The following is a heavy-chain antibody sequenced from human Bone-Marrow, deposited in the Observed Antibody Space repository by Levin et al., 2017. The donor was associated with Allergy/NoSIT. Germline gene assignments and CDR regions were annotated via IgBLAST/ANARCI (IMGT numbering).Heavy chain of an antibody. CDR1: GFTFDDYG. D-gene: IGHD3-10*01. V-gene: IGHV3-20*04. CDR2: INWNGGST. CDR3: ARELYYGSGRVAY. Sequence: GESLKISCAASGFTFDDYGMSWVRQAPGKGLEWVSGINWNGGSTGYADSVKGRFTISRDNAKNSLYLQMNSLRAEDTALYYCARELYYGSGRVAYWGQGTLVTVSS. J-gene: IGHJ4*02.